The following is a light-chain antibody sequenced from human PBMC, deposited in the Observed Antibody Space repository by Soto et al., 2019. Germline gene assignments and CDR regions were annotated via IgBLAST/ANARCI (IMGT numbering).Light chain of an antibody. CDR2: GAS. CDR1: QSVNSNY. CDR3: QQYGTSLHT. J-gene: IGKJ2*01. Sequence: EIVLTQSPGTLSLSPGERATLSCRASQSVNSNYLAWYQQKPGQVPRPLIYGASIRAAGVPDRLSGSGSGTDFTLTISRLEPEGYAVYYCQQYGTSLHTLGQGTKLEIK. V-gene: IGKV3-20*01.